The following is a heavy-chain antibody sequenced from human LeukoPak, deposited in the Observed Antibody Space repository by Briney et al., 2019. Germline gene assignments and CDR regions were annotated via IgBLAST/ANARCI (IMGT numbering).Heavy chain of an antibody. CDR2: SGSTI. Sequence: QLGGSLRLSCAASGFIFSTYAMTWVRQAPGKGLEWVSSSGSTIDYSDSVKGRFTISRDNSKNTLYLQMNSLSAEDTAVYYCTRDSSYGDYSTAFDYWGQGALVTVSS. CDR1: GFIFSTYA. CDR3: TRDSSYGDYSTAFDY. V-gene: IGHV3-23*01. J-gene: IGHJ4*02. D-gene: IGHD4-17*01.